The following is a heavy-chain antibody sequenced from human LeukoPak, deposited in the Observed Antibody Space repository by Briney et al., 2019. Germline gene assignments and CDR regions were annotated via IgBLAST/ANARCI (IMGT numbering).Heavy chain of an antibody. Sequence: PGGSLRLSCAASGFTFSSYAMHWGRQAPGEGLWWGSLISFDGSNKYYADSVKGRFTISRENSKNTLYLQMNSLTAEDTAVYYCARGGDIVLMVYAPKSSWYEDYYYMDVWGKGTTVTVSS. CDR2: ISFDGSNK. J-gene: IGHJ6*03. CDR1: GFTFSSYA. D-gene: IGHD2-8*01. V-gene: IGHV3-30*04. CDR3: ARGGDIVLMVYAPKSSWYEDYYYMDV.